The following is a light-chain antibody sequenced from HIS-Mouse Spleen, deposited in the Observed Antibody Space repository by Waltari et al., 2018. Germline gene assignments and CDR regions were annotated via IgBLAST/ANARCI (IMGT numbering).Light chain of an antibody. CDR1: KSVSSSY. J-gene: IGKJ4*01. Sequence: EIVLTQSPCTLSLSPGERATLSCRASKSVSSSYLAWYQQKPGQAPRLLINGASSRATGIPDRFSGSGSGTDFTLTISRLEPEDFAVYYCQQYGSSPLTFGGGTKVEIK. V-gene: IGKV3-20*01. CDR2: GAS. CDR3: QQYGSSPLT.